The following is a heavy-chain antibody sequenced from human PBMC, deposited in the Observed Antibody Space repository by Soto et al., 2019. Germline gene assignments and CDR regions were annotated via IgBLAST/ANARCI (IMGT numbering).Heavy chain of an antibody. CDR2: IYYSGRT. Sequence: SLTFTGTVDSSSRGSYYWGWILQPPGKGLEWIGSIYYSGRTYNNPSLSSRVSMSIDTSKDQFSLKLKSVTAADTALYFCARQRTSVVTQAYFDVWGPGSMVTVSS. D-gene: IGHD2-21*02. CDR3: ARQRTSVVTQAYFDV. V-gene: IGHV4-39*01. J-gene: IGHJ4*02. CDR1: VDSSSRGSYY.